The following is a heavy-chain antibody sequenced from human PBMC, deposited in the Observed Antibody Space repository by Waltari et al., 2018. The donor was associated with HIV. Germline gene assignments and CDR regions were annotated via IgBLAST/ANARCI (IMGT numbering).Heavy chain of an antibody. CDR3: ARGTPQKGYFDY. J-gene: IGHJ4*02. Sequence: QGLEWMGWINPNSGGTNYAQKFQGRVTMTRDTSISTAYMELSRLRSDDTAVYYCARGTPQKGYFDYWGQGTLVTVSS. CDR2: INPNSGGT. V-gene: IGHV1-2*02.